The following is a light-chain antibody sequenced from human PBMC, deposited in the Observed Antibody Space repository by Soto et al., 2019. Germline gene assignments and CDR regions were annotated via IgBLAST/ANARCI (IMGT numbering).Light chain of an antibody. V-gene: IGKV3-15*01. CDR2: DTS. CDR3: QQYNNWPLT. Sequence: EVVMTQSPDTLSVSPGDGATLSCRASQNVHSDLAWYQQKPGQAPRLVIYDTSTRATDIPVRFTGGGSGTEFTLTISRLKSEDVAVYCWQQYNNWPLTFGGGTKVEIK. CDR1: QNVHSD. J-gene: IGKJ4*01.